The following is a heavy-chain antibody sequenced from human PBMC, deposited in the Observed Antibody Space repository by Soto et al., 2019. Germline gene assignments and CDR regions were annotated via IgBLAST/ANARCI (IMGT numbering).Heavy chain of an antibody. V-gene: IGHV1-2*02. CDR3: ARGYGSSPNMELRFGMDV. D-gene: IGHD5-18*01. CDR1: GYILTGYS. CDR2: IDPNSGAT. Sequence: QVYLVQSGAEVRRPGASVKVSCTAFGYILTGYSLHWVRQAPGQGLELMGWIDPNSGATNSAEKFHVRVSMTRDTSISAAYLELSSLRSDDTAVYYCARGYGSSPNMELRFGMDVWGQGTTISVSS. J-gene: IGHJ6*02.